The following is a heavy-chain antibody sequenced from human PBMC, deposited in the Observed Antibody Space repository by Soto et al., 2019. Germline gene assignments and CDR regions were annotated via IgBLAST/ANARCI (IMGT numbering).Heavy chain of an antibody. D-gene: IGHD3-16*02. CDR2: IKQDGSEK. CDR1: GFTFSSYW. J-gene: IGHJ5*02. Sequence: EVQLVESGGGLVQPGGSLRLSCAASGFTFSSYWMSWVRQAPGKGLEWVANIKQDGSEKYYVDSVKGRFTISRDNAKNSLYLKMNSLRAEDTAVYYCARDPVYYDYIWGSYRSGDWFDPWGQGTLVTVSS. V-gene: IGHV3-7*01. CDR3: ARDPVYYDYIWGSYRSGDWFDP.